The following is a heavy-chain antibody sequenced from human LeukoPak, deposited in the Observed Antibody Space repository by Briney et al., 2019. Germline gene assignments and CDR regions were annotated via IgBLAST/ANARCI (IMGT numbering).Heavy chain of an antibody. V-gene: IGHV3-20*04. CDR1: GFTFYDYG. D-gene: IGHD5-18*01. Sequence: GRSLRLSCAASGFTFYDYGMSWVRQAPGKGLEWVSGINWNGSSTGYADSVKGRFTISRDNAKNSLYLQMNSLRAEDTALYYCARVGGGYSYGPPDHWGQGTLVTVSS. CDR3: ARVGGGYSYGPPDH. J-gene: IGHJ4*02. CDR2: INWNGSST.